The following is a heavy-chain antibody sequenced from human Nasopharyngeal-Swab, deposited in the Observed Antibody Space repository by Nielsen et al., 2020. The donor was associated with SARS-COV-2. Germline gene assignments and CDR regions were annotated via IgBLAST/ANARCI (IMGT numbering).Heavy chain of an antibody. CDR1: GFTFSSYS. V-gene: IGHV3-21*01. Sequence: GESLKISCAASGFTFSSYSMNWVRQAPGKGLEWVSSISSSSSYIYYADSVKGRFTISRDNAKNSLYLQLNSLRAEDTAVYYCASLTTVGATEDDAFDIWGQGTMVTVSS. D-gene: IGHD1-26*01. CDR3: ASLTTVGATEDDAFDI. J-gene: IGHJ3*02. CDR2: ISSSSSYI.